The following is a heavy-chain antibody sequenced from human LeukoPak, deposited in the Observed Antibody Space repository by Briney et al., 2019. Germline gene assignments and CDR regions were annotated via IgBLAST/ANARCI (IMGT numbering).Heavy chain of an antibody. J-gene: IGHJ4*02. CDR1: GFTSSRCA. Sequence: TGGSLRLSCTASGFTSSRCAMSWVRQTPGKGLEWVSAITDSGGRTYYADSVKGRFTFSRDNSKNTLYLQMNGLRAEDTAVYYCAKDVIRVGASHFDYWGQGTLVTVSS. D-gene: IGHD2/OR15-2a*01. CDR3: AKDVIRVGASHFDY. CDR2: ITDSGGRT. V-gene: IGHV3-23*01.